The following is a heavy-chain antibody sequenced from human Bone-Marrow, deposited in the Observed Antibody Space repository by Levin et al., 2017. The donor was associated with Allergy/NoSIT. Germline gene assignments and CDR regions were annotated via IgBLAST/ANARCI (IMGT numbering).Heavy chain of an antibody. CDR2: ITSSGDGT. Sequence: PGGSLRLSCAASGLTFSSSAMSWVRQAPGKGLEWVSGITSSGDGTYHADLVKGRFTISRDNSKNTLYLQMNTLRADDTAVYYCARVAGIEMARMGDAFDIWGQGTMVTVSS. D-gene: IGHD5-24*01. V-gene: IGHV3-23*01. CDR3: ARVAGIEMARMGDAFDI. J-gene: IGHJ3*02. CDR1: GLTFSSSA.